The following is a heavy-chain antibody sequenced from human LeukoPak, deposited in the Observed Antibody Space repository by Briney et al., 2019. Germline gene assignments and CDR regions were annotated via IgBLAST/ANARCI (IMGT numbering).Heavy chain of an antibody. D-gene: IGHD6-25*01. V-gene: IGHV3-21*01. CDR1: GFTFSSYS. CDR2: ISSSSSYI. J-gene: IGHJ4*02. CDR3: ASNSGYSSVPTGY. Sequence: PGGSLRLSCAASGFTFSSYSVNWVRQAPGKGLEWVSSISSSSSYIYYADSVKGRFTISRDNAKNSLYLQMNSLRAEDTAVYYCASNSGYSSVPTGYWGQGTLVTVSS.